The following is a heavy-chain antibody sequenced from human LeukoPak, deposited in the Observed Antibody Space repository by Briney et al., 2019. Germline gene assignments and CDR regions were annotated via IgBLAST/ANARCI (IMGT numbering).Heavy chain of an antibody. Sequence: SQTLSLTCAISGDSVSSNRVTWNWIRQSPSKGLEWLGRTYYRSTWYSDYAVSVRGRITVNPDTSKNQFSLHLNSVTPEDTAVYYCARRLTQYDCFDPWGQGILVTVPS. J-gene: IGHJ5*02. CDR3: ARRLTQYDCFDP. CDR2: TYYRSTWYS. CDR1: GDSVSSNRVT. D-gene: IGHD2-2*01. V-gene: IGHV6-1*01.